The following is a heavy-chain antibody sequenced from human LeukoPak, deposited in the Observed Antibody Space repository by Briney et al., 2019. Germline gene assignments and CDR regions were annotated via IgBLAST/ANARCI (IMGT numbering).Heavy chain of an antibody. V-gene: IGHV4-59*01. CDR1: GGSISSYY. CDR2: IYYSGST. Sequence: SETLSLTCTVSGGSISSYYWSWIRQPPGKGLEWIGYIYYSGSTNYNPSLKSRVTISVDASKNQFSLKLSSATAADTAVYYCARSGTGYSYGYDYYGMDAWGQGTTVTVSS. J-gene: IGHJ6*02. CDR3: ARSGTGYSYGYDYYGMDA. D-gene: IGHD5-18*01.